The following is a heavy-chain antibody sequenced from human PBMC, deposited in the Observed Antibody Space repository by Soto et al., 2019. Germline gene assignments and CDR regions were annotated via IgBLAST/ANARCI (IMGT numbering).Heavy chain of an antibody. V-gene: IGHV1-18*04. D-gene: IGHD3-10*01. J-gene: IGHJ6*02. CDR2: ISVYNGDT. CDR1: GYAFITYG. Sequence: QVQLVQSGVEVKKPGASVKVSCQASGYAFITYGVTWVRQAPGQGLEWMGWISVYNGDTDHAQKMQDRIFMTTDTATSTAYMEVRSLTSADPAVYYCARSRAAGWYYYGLDVWGQGTTVTVSS. CDR3: ARSRAAGWYYYGLDV.